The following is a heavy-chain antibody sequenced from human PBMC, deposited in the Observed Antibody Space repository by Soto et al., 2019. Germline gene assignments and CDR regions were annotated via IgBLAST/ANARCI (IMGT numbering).Heavy chain of an antibody. CDR3: ARGFLAGNPPDY. CDR2: IYYSGST. D-gene: IGHD2-21*01. Sequence: QVQLQESGPGLVKPSQTLSLTCTVSGGSISSGGYYWSWIRQHPGKGLEWIGYIYYSGSTYYNPSLKSRVTIPVDTSKNQFSLKLSSVTAADTAVYYCARGFLAGNPPDYWGQGTLVTVSS. CDR1: GGSISSGGYY. V-gene: IGHV4-31*03. J-gene: IGHJ4*02.